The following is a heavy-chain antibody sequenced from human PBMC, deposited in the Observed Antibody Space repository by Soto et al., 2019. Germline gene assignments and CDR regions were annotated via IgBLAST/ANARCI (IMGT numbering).Heavy chain of an antibody. CDR3: AKTQGFPTHFFKS. Sequence: AGTLRLTCEASGFTFSGFDMHWVRQPPGKGLEWVSGISTAGDTYYAASVKGRFTISRDNAKNHLSLQMNSLTAGDMAVYFCAKTQGFPTHFFKSWGKGSRVTAS. CDR1: GFTFSGFD. J-gene: IGHJ5*02. CDR2: ISTAGDT. V-gene: IGHV3-13*01. D-gene: IGHD2-15*01.